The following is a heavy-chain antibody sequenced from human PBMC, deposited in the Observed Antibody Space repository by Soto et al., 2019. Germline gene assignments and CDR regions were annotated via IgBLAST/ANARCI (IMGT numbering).Heavy chain of an antibody. CDR3: AKRTVGWYFDL. Sequence: EVQLLESGGGLVQPGGSLRLSCAASGFTFSSYAMNWVRQAPGKGLEWVSVISGSGGSTYYADAVKGRFTISRDNSTDTRYLQMTSLRAEDTAVYYCAKRTVGWYFDLWGRGTLVTVSS. J-gene: IGHJ2*01. CDR1: GFTFSSYA. D-gene: IGHD4-17*01. V-gene: IGHV3-23*01. CDR2: ISGSGGST.